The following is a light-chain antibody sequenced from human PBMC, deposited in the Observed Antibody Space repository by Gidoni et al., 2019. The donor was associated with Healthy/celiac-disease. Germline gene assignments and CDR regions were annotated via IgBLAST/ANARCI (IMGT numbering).Light chain of an antibody. J-gene: IGKJ1*01. CDR1: QGISNY. Sequence: DIQMTQSPSSLSASVGDRVTITCRASQGISNYLAWYQQKPGKVPKLLIYAASTLQSGVPSRFSGSGSGTDFTLTISSLQPEDVATDYCQKYNSAPRTFXQXTKVEIK. CDR2: AAS. V-gene: IGKV1-27*01. CDR3: QKYNSAPRT.